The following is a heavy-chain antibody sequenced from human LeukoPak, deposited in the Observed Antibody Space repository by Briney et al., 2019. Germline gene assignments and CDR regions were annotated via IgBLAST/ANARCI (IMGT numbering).Heavy chain of an antibody. Sequence: GRSLRLSCAASGFTFSSYAMHWVRQAPGKGLEWVAVISYDGSNKYYVDSVKGRFTISRDNSKNTLYLQMNSLRAEDTAVYYCARDRAPYCSGGSCYSGGYWGQGTLVTVSS. CDR1: GFTFSSYA. CDR2: ISYDGSNK. D-gene: IGHD2-15*01. CDR3: ARDRAPYCSGGSCYSGGY. J-gene: IGHJ4*02. V-gene: IGHV3-30-3*01.